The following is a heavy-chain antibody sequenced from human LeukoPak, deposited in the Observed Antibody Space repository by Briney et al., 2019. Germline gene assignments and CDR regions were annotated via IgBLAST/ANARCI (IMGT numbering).Heavy chain of an antibody. CDR2: ISAYNGNT. Sequence: GASVKVSCKASGYTFTSYGISWVRQAPGQGLEWMGWISAYNGNTNYAQKLQGRVTMTTDTSTSTAYMELRSLRSDDTAVYYCARDSGGWLVPYYYYGMDVWGQGTTVTVSS. CDR1: GYTFTSYG. D-gene: IGHD2-15*01. V-gene: IGHV1-18*01. J-gene: IGHJ6*02. CDR3: ARDSGGWLVPYYYYGMDV.